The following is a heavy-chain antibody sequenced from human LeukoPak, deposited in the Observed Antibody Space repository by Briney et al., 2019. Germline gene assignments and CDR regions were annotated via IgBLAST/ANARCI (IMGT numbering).Heavy chain of an antibody. V-gene: IGHV1-8*01. Sequence: GASVRVFCKASGYTFTSYDINWVRQATGQGLEWMGWMNPNSGNTGYAQKFQSRVTMTRNTSISTAYMELRSLRSDDTAVYYCAREGGSSGSFDYWGQGTLVTVSS. CDR2: MNPNSGNT. D-gene: IGHD3-10*01. CDR1: GYTFTSYD. CDR3: AREGGSSGSFDY. J-gene: IGHJ4*02.